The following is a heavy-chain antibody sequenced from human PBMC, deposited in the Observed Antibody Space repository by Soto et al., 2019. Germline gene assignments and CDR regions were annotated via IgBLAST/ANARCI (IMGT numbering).Heavy chain of an antibody. D-gene: IGHD3-3*01. CDR3: AKDQEIFGVVERLPGDY. CDR2: ISGSGGST. CDR1: GFTFSSYA. V-gene: IGHV3-23*01. Sequence: GGSLRLSCAASGFTFSSYAMSWVRQAPGKGLEWVSAISGSGGSTYYADSVKGRFTISRDNSKNTLYLQMNSLRAEDTAVYYCAKDQEIFGVVERLPGDYWGQGTLVTVSS. J-gene: IGHJ4*02.